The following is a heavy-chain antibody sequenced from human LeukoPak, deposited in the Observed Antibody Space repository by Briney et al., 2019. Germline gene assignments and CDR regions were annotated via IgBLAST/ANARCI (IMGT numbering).Heavy chain of an antibody. CDR1: GFTFSSYS. Sequence: PGGSLRLXCAASGFTFSSYSMNWVRQAPGKGLEWVSSISSSSSYIYYADSVKGRFTISRDNAKNSLYLQMNSLRAEDTAVYYCASNPDYYDSRQYDYWGQGTLVTVSS. CDR3: ASNPDYYDSRQYDY. V-gene: IGHV3-21*01. J-gene: IGHJ4*02. D-gene: IGHD3-22*01. CDR2: ISSSSSYI.